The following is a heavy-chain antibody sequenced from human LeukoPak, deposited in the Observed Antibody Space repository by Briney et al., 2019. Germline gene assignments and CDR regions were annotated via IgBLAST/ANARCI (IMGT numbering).Heavy chain of an antibody. D-gene: IGHD3-10*01. V-gene: IGHV4-61*01. CDR2: IYYSGST. Sequence: PSETLSLTCTVSGGSFSSGSYYWRWIRQPPGKGLEWIGYIYYSGSTNYNPSLKSRVTISVDTSKNQFSLKLSSVTAADTAVYYCARDVTMVRGASDAFDIWGQGTMVTVSS. CDR1: GGSFSSGSYY. CDR3: ARDVTMVRGASDAFDI. J-gene: IGHJ3*02.